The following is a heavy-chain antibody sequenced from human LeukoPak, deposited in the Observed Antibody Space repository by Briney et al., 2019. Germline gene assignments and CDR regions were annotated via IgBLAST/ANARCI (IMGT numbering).Heavy chain of an antibody. Sequence: SETLSLTCTVSGGSISSYYWSWIRQPPGKGLWWVWHIYYSGSTNYNPSLKSRVTISLDTAKNQFSLNLNSVTAAPTAGYYCARVHGSGLDYWGQGTLVTVSS. D-gene: IGHD6-19*01. CDR3: ARVHGSGLDY. V-gene: IGHV4-59*01. CDR2: IYYSGST. CDR1: GGSISSYY. J-gene: IGHJ4*02.